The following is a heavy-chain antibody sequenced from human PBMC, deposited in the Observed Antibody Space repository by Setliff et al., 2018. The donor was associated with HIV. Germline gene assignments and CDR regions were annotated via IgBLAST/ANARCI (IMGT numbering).Heavy chain of an antibody. CDR1: GFTFSSYA. V-gene: IGHV3-23*01. D-gene: IGHD2-15*01. CDR3: TRTPGAWQNYFDY. CDR2: ISGGGAST. Sequence: PGGSLRLSCAASGFTFSSYAMSWVRQAPGKGLEWVSGISGGGASTYYADSVKGRFTVSRDNSKSTLYLQLNSLKSEDTAIYYCTRTPGAWQNYFDYWGQGTPVTVSS. J-gene: IGHJ4*02.